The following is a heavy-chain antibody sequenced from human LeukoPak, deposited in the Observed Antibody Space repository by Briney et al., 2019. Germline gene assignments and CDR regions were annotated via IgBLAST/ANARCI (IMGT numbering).Heavy chain of an antibody. V-gene: IGHV4-30-4*08. J-gene: IGHJ3*02. CDR3: ARYYDSSGYYWASLDAFDI. D-gene: IGHD3-22*01. CDR2: IYYSGST. Sequence: PSETLSLTCTVSGGSISSGDYYWSWIRQPPGKGLEWIGYIYYSGSTYYNPSLKSRVTISVDTSKNQFSLKLSSVTAADTAVYYCARYYDSSGYYWASLDAFDIWGQGTMVTVSS. CDR1: GGSISSGDYY.